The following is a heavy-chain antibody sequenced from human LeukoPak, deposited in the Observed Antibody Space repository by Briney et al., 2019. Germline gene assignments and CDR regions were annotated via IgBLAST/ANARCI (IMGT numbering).Heavy chain of an antibody. CDR1: GFTFSSYG. J-gene: IGHJ6*02. Sequence: GGSLRLSCAASGFTFSSYGMHWVRQAPGKGLEWVAVISYDGSNKYYADSVKGRFTISRDNSKNTLYLQMNSLRAEDTAVYYCARGELRFLEWLPSYGMDVWGQGTTVTVSS. V-gene: IGHV3-30*03. D-gene: IGHD3-3*01. CDR2: ISYDGSNK. CDR3: ARGELRFLEWLPSYGMDV.